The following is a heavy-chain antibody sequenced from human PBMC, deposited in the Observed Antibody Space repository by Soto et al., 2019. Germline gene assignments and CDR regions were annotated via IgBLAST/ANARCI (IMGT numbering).Heavy chain of an antibody. CDR3: ARDHDSGDSDAFDI. CDR2: IYNSGTT. Sequence: SETLSLTCTVSGGSIRNYVWNWLRQPPGKGLEWIGYIYNSGTTNYNPSLKSRVTISIDTSKSQISLKMNSVTAADTAIYYCARDHDSGDSDAFDIWGQGTMVTVSS. CDR1: GGSIRNYV. V-gene: IGHV4-59*01. D-gene: IGHD4-17*01. J-gene: IGHJ3*02.